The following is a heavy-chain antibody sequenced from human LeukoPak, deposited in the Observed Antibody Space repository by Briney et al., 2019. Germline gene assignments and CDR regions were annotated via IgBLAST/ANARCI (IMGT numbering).Heavy chain of an antibody. CDR2: INPSGGST. J-gene: IGHJ4*02. V-gene: IGHV1-46*01. CDR1: GYTFTSYC. CDR3: ATVGYSQFFDY. D-gene: IGHD5-18*01. Sequence: ASVKVSCKASGYTFTSYCMHWVLQAPGQGLEWMGIINPSGGSTRYAQKFQGRVTMTRDTSTSTVYMDLSSLRSEDTAVYYCATVGYSQFFDYWGQGTLVTVSS.